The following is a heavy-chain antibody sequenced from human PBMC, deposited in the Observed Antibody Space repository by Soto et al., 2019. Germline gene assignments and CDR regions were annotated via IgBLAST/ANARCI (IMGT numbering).Heavy chain of an antibody. Sequence: HPGGSLRRSCAASGFTFSGSAMHWVRQASGKGLEWVGRIRSKTNNYATAYATSVKGRFTISRDDSKNTAYLQMNSLEAEDTAVYYCTRVYGGDSSGYIDYWGQGTLVTVSS. CDR3: TRVYGGDSSGYIDY. CDR1: GFTFSGSA. V-gene: IGHV3-73*01. J-gene: IGHJ4*02. D-gene: IGHD3-22*01. CDR2: IRSKTNNYAT.